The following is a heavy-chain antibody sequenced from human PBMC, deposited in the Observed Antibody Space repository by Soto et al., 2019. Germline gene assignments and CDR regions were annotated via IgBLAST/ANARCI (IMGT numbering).Heavy chain of an antibody. CDR3: ASHSSGWYVGPDN. V-gene: IGHV3-30-3*01. CDR1: GFTFSSYA. J-gene: IGHJ4*02. D-gene: IGHD6-19*01. Sequence: GGSLRLSCAASGFTFSSYAMHWVRQAPGKGLEWVAVISYDGSNKYYADSVKGRFTISRDNSKNTLYLQMNSLRAEDTAVYYCASHSSGWYVGPDNWGQGTLVTVSS. CDR2: ISYDGSNK.